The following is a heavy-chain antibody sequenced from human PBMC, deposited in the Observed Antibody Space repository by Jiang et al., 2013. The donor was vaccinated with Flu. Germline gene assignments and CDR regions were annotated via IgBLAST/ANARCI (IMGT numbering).Heavy chain of an antibody. CDR2: INSDGSST. V-gene: IGHV3-74*01. D-gene: IGHD5-12*01. J-gene: IGHJ4*02. CDR1: GFTFSSYW. Sequence: GLVQPGGSLRLSCAASGFTFSSYWMHWVRQAPGKGLVWVSRINSDGSSTSYADSVKGRFTISRDNAKNTLYLQMNGLRAEDTAVYYCARGAGSGYENPDYWGQGTLVTVSS. CDR3: ARGAGSGYENPDY.